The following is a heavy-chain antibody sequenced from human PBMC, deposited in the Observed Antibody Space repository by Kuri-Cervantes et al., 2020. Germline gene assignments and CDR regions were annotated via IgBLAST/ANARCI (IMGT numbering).Heavy chain of an antibody. V-gene: IGHV3-7*01. Sequence: GGSLRLSCAASGFTFSSYWMNWVRQAPGKGLEWVANIKQDGSEKYYVDSVKGRFTISRDNAKNSLYLQMNSLRAEDTAVYYCARDLSWGYYDSSGYYSWGQGTLVTVSS. CDR2: IKQDGSEK. D-gene: IGHD3-22*01. CDR3: ARDLSWGYYDSSGYYS. CDR1: GFTFSSYW. J-gene: IGHJ4*02.